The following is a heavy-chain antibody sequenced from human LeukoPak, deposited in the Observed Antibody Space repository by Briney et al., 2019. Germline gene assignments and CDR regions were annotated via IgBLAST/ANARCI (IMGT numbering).Heavy chain of an antibody. Sequence: SETLSLTCTVSGGSISSGGYYWSWIRQHPGKGLEWIGYIYYSGSTYYNPSLKSRVTISVDTSKNQFSQKLSSVTAADTAVYYCTLVEGQGGMAFDIWGQGTMVTVSS. CDR2: IYYSGST. V-gene: IGHV4-31*03. CDR3: TLVEGQGGMAFDI. CDR1: GGSISSGGYY. J-gene: IGHJ3*02. D-gene: IGHD2-8*02.